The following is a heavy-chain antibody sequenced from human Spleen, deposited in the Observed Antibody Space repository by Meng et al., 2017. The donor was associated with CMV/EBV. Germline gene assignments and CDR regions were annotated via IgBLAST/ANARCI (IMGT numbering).Heavy chain of an antibody. D-gene: IGHD2-21*01. J-gene: IGHJ6*02. CDR2: FYYSGST. V-gene: IGHV4-39*07. Sequence: SETLSLTCTVSGGSISSSSYYWGWIRQPPGKGLEWIGCFYYSGSTYYNPSLESRVTISGGTSKSQFSLNLSSVTAADTAVYYCARVTCGGDCLDYYYYYGVDVWGQGTTVTVSS. CDR1: GGSISSSSYY. CDR3: ARVTCGGDCLDYYYYYGVDV.